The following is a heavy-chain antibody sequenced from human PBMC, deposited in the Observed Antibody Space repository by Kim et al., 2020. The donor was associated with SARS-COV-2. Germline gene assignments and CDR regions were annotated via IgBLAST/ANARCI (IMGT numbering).Heavy chain of an antibody. J-gene: IGHJ4*02. CDR2: ISGSGGST. V-gene: IGHV3-23*01. CDR3: AKDHGGSSSWNFDY. Sequence: GGSLRLSCAASGFTFSSYAMSWVRQAPGKGLEWVSAISGSGGSTYYADSVKGRFTISRDNSTNTLYLQMNSLRAEYTAVYYCAKDHGGSSSWNFDYLGQGALVTVSS. CDR1: GFTFSSYA. D-gene: IGHD6-13*01.